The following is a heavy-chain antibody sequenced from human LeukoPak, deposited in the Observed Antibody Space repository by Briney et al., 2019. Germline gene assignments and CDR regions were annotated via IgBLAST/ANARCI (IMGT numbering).Heavy chain of an antibody. Sequence: SETLSLTCTVSGYSISSGYYWGWIRQPPGKGLEWIGEIHHSGSTNYNPSLKSRVTISVDTSKNQFSLKLSSVTAADTAVFYCARGLSGYSYAFDYWGQGTLVTVSS. D-gene: IGHD5-18*01. CDR3: ARGLSGYSYAFDY. V-gene: IGHV4-38-2*02. CDR1: GYSISSGYY. CDR2: IHHSGST. J-gene: IGHJ4*02.